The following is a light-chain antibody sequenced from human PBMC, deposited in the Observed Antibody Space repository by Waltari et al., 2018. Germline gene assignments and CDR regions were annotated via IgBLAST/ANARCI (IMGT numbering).Light chain of an antibody. CDR2: WAS. V-gene: IGKV4-1*01. CDR1: QNILHTSNNLNY. CDR3: QQYYSAVT. Sequence: DIVMTQSPDSLAVSLGERATINCKSSQNILHTSNNLNYLSWYQQKPGKTPKLLIYWASIRQFGVPARFSGGGSGTDFTLTIASLQAEDVAIYYCQQYYSAVTFGGGTKVEIK. J-gene: IGKJ4*01.